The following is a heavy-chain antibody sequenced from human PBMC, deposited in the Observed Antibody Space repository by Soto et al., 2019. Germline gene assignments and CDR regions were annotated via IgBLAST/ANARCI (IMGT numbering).Heavy chain of an antibody. CDR1: GFTFSSYG. V-gene: IGHV3-33*01. CDR2: IWYDGSNK. Sequence: GGSLRLSCAASGFTFSSYGMHWVRQAPGKGLEWVAVIWYDGSNKYYADSVKGRFTISRDNSKNTLYLQMNSLRAEDTAVYYCARGDSSIAVAVNFDYWGQGTLVTVSS. D-gene: IGHD6-19*01. J-gene: IGHJ4*02. CDR3: ARGDSSIAVAVNFDY.